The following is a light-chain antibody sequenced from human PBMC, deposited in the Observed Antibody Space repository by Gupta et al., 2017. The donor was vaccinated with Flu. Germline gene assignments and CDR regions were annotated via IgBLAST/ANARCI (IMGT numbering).Light chain of an antibody. CDR1: SSTIGMSY. J-gene: IGLJ3*02. CDR2: TDY. V-gene: IGLV1-47*01. CDR3: AAWDDSLSLWV. Sequence: SSTIGMSYVYCYQPLPGTAPTRLICTDYQRPSGVPDRFSGSQSGTSASLAISGLRSEDEGDYYCAAWDDSLSLWVFGGGTKLTVL.